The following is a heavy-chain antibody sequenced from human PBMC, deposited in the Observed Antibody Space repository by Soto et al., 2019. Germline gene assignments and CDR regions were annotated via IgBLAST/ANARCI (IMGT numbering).Heavy chain of an antibody. J-gene: IGHJ6*02. D-gene: IGHD1-1*01. CDR1: GFTFSSNY. CDR3: ARAATTTDSYGMDV. CDR2: IYSGGST. Sequence: LRLSCAASGFTFSSNYMSWVRQAPGKGLEWVSVIYSGGSTYYADSVKGRFTISRDNSKNTLYLQMNSLRAEDTAVYYCARAATTTDSYGMDVWGQGTTVTVSS. V-gene: IGHV3-53*01.